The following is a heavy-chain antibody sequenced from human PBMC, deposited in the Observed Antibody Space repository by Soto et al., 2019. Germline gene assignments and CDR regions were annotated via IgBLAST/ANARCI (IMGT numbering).Heavy chain of an antibody. CDR1: GFSFSSYW. CDR3: ASDLSGRADV. J-gene: IGHJ6*02. Sequence: ESGGGLVRPGGSLRLSCAASGFSFSSYWMHWVRQVPGKGLVWVARMNEDGGTTDYADSVKGRFTISRDNAKNTLYLQMNSLRVEDTAGYYWASDLSGRADVWGQGTTVTVSS. CDR2: MNEDGGTT. V-gene: IGHV3-74*02. D-gene: IGHD3-10*01.